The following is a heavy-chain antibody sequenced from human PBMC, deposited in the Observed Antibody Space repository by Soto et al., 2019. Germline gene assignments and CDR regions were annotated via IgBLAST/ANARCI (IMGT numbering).Heavy chain of an antibody. D-gene: IGHD6-13*01. CDR3: ARMDSSRPGVPFDP. CDR2: IFSNDEK. Sequence: QVTLKESGPVLVKPTETLTLTCTVSGFSLSNARMGVSWIRQPPGKALEWLAHIFSNDEKSYSTSLKSRLTTXKXTXXSQVVLTMTNMDPVDTATYYCARMDSSRPGVPFDPWGQGTLVTVSS. CDR1: GFSLSNARMG. J-gene: IGHJ5*02. V-gene: IGHV2-26*01.